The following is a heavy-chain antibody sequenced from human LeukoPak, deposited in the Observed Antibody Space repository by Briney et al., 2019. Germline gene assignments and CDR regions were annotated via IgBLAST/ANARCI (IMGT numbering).Heavy chain of an antibody. CDR3: ARHLSGVTGYTYGRGIDY. CDR2: ISGGSTYI. CDR1: GFTFSSYT. J-gene: IGHJ4*02. D-gene: IGHD5-18*01. Sequence: PGGSLRLSCAASGFTFSSYTMNWVRQAPGKGLEWVSSISGGSTYIYYADSVKGRFAISRDNAKTSLYLQVNSLRAEDTAVYYCARHLSGVTGYTYGRGIDYWGQGTLVTVSS. V-gene: IGHV3-21*01.